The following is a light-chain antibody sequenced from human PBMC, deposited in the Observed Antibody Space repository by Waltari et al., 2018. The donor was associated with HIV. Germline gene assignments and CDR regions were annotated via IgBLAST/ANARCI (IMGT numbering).Light chain of an antibody. Sequence: QSVLPQPPSASGTPGQTVVISCSGNSSNIGNNDVTWYQVLPGSAPRLLIYMNNHRPSGVPRLFAGSRSSTSASLAIHALQSEDEADYYRATWDDSLYGMFGGGTKLTV. CDR2: MNN. CDR1: SSNIGNND. J-gene: IGLJ3*02. V-gene: IGLV1-44*01. CDR3: ATWDDSLYGM.